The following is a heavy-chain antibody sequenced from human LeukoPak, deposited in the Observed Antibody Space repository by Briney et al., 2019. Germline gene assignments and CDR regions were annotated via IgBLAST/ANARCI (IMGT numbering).Heavy chain of an antibody. D-gene: IGHD6-19*01. CDR1: GFTFRSHW. CDR3: TYQWLGPFDY. CDR2: INSEGSST. V-gene: IGHV3-74*01. Sequence: AGGSLRLSCGASGFTFRSHWMHWVRQAPGKGLVWVSRINSEGSSTNYADSVKGRFTISRDNAKNTLYLQINSLRAEDTAVYYCTYQWLGPFDYWGQGTLVTVSS. J-gene: IGHJ4*02.